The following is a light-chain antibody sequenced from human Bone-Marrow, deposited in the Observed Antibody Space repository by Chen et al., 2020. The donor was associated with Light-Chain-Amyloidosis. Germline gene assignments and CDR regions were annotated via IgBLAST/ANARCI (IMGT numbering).Light chain of an antibody. CDR3: SSFTRNNALV. V-gene: IGLV2-14*03. Sequence: QSALTQPASVSGSPRQSITISCTGTSSDVGGYNYVSWYKQHPGKSTQLIIYDVTYRPSGVSNRFSGSKAGNTASLTISGLQAEDEADYYCSSFTRNNALVFGGGTKLTVL. CDR2: DVT. J-gene: IGLJ2*01. CDR1: SSDVGGYNY.